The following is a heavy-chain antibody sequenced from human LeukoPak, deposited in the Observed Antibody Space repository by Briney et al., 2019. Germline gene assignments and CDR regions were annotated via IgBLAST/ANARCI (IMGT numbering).Heavy chain of an antibody. J-gene: IGHJ4*02. V-gene: IGHV3-73*01. D-gene: IGHD3-10*01. CDR1: GFTFSGSA. Sequence: GGSLRLSCAASGFTFSGSAMNWVRQASGKGLEWVGLIRSKANSYATAYAASVKGRFTISRDDSKNTAYLQMNSLKTEDTAVYYCTTLNYGSGSYRRGSYFDYWGQGTLVTVSS. CDR3: TTLNYGSGSYRRGSYFDY. CDR2: IRSKANSYAT.